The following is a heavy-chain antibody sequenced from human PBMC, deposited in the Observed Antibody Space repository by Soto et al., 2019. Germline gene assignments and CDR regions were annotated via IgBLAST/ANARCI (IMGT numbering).Heavy chain of an antibody. CDR3: ARHRSDFWFDP. CDR2: IYYSGST. V-gene: IGHV4-39*01. D-gene: IGHD2-15*01. Sequence: PSETLSLTCTASGGSISSSSYFWGWIRQPPGKGLEWIGSIYYSGSTYYNPSLKSRVTVSVDTSKNQFSLKLNSVTAADTAVYYCARHRSDFWFDPWGQGTLVTVSS. CDR1: GGSISSSSYF. J-gene: IGHJ5*02.